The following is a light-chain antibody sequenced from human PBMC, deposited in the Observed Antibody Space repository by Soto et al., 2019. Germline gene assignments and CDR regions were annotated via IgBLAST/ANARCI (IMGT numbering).Light chain of an antibody. CDR2: DAS. V-gene: IGKV3-11*01. Sequence: EIVMTQSPATLSVSPGERATLSCRASQSVSSNLAWYQQKPGQAPRLLIYDASNRATGIPARFSGSGSGTDFTLTISSLEPEDFAVYYCQQRSNWPITFGQGTRLETK. J-gene: IGKJ5*01. CDR3: QQRSNWPIT. CDR1: QSVSSN.